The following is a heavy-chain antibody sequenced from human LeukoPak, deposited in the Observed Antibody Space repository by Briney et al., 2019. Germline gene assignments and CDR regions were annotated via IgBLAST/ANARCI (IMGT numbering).Heavy chain of an antibody. CDR1: GGTFSSYT. CDR3: ARVLEIGDFDY. Sequence: SVKVSCKASGGTFSSYTISWVRQAPGQGLEWMGRIIPILGIANYAQKFQGRVTITADKSTSTAYMELSSLRSEDTAVYYCARVLEIGDFDYWGQGTLVTVSS. V-gene: IGHV1-69*02. CDR2: IIPILGIA. D-gene: IGHD1-1*01. J-gene: IGHJ4*02.